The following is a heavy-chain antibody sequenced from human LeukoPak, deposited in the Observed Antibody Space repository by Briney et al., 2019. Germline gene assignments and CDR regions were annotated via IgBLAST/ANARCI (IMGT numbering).Heavy chain of an antibody. V-gene: IGHV4-59*10. Sequence: MSSETLSLTCAVYGGSFSGYYWSWIRQPAGKGLEWIGRIYTSGSTNYNPSLKSRVTISVDTSKNQFSLKLSSVTAADTAVYYCARLRYSYGPSLFYYYGMDVWGQGTTVTVSS. CDR1: GGSFSGYY. J-gene: IGHJ6*02. D-gene: IGHD5-18*01. CDR3: ARLRYSYGPSLFYYYGMDV. CDR2: IYTSGST.